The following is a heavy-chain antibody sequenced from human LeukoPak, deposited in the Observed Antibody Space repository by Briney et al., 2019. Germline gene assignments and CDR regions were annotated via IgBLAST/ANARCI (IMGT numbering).Heavy chain of an antibody. CDR2: ISSSSSYI. J-gene: IGHJ4*02. CDR1: GFTFSSYA. D-gene: IGHD2-8*01. CDR3: ARDVQTLYCTNGVCEVDY. V-gene: IGHV3-21*01. Sequence: GGSLRLSCAASGFTFSSYAMPWVRQAPGKGLEWVSSISSSSSYIYYADSVKGRFTISRDNAKNSLYLQMNSLRAEDTAVYYCARDVQTLYCTNGVCEVDYWGQGTLVTVSS.